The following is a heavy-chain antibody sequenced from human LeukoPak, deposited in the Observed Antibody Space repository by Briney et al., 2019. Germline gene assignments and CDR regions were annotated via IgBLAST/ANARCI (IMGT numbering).Heavy chain of an antibody. Sequence: GGSLRLSCAASGFTFSSYSMNWVRQAPGKGLEWVANIKEDGSEKYYVDSVKGRFTVSRDNVKNSLFLQMNSLRVDDTAVYYCAKSGSSVFWSWGQGTLVTVSS. CDR2: IKEDGSEK. J-gene: IGHJ5*02. CDR1: GFTFSSYS. V-gene: IGHV3-7*03. CDR3: AKSGSSVFWS. D-gene: IGHD3-3*02.